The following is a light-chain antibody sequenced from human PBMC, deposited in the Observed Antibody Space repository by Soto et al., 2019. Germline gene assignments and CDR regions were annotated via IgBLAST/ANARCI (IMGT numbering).Light chain of an antibody. CDR2: GAS. V-gene: IGKV3-20*01. CDR1: HSVASTY. J-gene: IGKJ2*01. Sequence: EIVLTQSPATLSLSPGEGATLSCRASHSVASTYLAWYQQKPGLAPRLIIYGASNRASGTPAKFSGGGSGTDFTLTISRLEPADFAVYYCQQYGSSAFTFGQGTKLEIK. CDR3: QQYGSSAFT.